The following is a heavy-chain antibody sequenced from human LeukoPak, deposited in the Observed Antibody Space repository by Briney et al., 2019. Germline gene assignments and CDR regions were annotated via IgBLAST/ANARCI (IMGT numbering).Heavy chain of an antibody. Sequence: PGGSLRLSCAGSGFTFSTYSMNWVRQAPGKGLGWVSSISSDGTYIYYADSVKGRFTISRDNAKNSLYLQMDSLRAEDTAVYDCAINRYSNYAIDWFDPWGQGTLVTVSS. V-gene: IGHV3-21*01. CDR3: AINRYSNYAIDWFDP. CDR1: GFTFSTYS. D-gene: IGHD4-11*01. J-gene: IGHJ5*02. CDR2: ISSDGTYI.